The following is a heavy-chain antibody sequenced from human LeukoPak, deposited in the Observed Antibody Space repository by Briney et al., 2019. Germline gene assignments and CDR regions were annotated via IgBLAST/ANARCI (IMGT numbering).Heavy chain of an antibody. V-gene: IGHV1-24*01. D-gene: IGHD6-13*01. Sequence: GSVYVFCMGSAYTLTESSMHAVRPAPGKGVEGVGGFDPEDGETIYAQKFQGRVTMTEDTSTDTAYMELSSLRSEDTPVQYCATWKPVSSSWYNWFDPWGEGTLVTVSS. CDR3: ATWKPVSSSWYNWFDP. J-gene: IGHJ5*02. CDR2: FDPEDGET. CDR1: AYTLTESS.